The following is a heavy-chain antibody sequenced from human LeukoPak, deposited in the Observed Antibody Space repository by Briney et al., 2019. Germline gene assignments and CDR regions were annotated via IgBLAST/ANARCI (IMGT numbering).Heavy chain of an antibody. D-gene: IGHD2-21*02. V-gene: IGHV3-30*04. J-gene: IGHJ4*02. CDR3: ARGLGVVVTHFDY. CDR1: GFTFSSYA. Sequence: PGRSLRLSCAASGFTFSSYAMHWVRQAPGKGLEWVAVILYDGSNKYYADSVKGRFTISRDNSKNTLYLQMNSLRAEDTAVYYCARGLGVVVTHFDYWGQGTLVTVSS. CDR2: ILYDGSNK.